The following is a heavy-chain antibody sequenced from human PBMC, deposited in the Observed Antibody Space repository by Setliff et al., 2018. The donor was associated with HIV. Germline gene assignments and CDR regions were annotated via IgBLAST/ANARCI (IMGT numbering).Heavy chain of an antibody. D-gene: IGHD5-12*01. J-gene: IGHJ5*02. CDR2: IDASGNT. V-gene: IGHV4-30-4*01. CDR3: ASQPLQIGGATA. CDR1: GDSISSGGYY. Sequence: PSETLSLTCTVSGDSISSGGYYWSWIRQSPGKGLEWIGEIDASGNTNYNPSLQSRLTISVDKSGNQFFLKMNSITAADTAVYYCASQPLQIGGATAWGRGTLVTVSS.